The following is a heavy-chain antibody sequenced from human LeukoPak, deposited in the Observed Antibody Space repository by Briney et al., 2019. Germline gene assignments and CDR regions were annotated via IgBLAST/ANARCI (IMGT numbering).Heavy chain of an antibody. D-gene: IGHD7-27*01. V-gene: IGHV3-23*01. CDR2: ISGSGGST. Sequence: QSGGSLRLSCAASGFTFSSYAMSWVRQAPGKGLEWVSAISGSGGSTYYADSVKGRFTISSDNSKNTLYLQMNSLRAEDTAVYYCAAHHWGANYYGMDVWGQGTTVTVSS. CDR3: AAHHWGANYYGMDV. J-gene: IGHJ6*02. CDR1: GFTFSSYA.